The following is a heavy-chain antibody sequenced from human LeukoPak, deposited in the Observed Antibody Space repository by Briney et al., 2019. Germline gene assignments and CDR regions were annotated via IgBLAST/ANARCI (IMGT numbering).Heavy chain of an antibody. D-gene: IGHD5-18*01. J-gene: IGHJ4*02. Sequence: SETLSLTCTVSGYSISSGYYWGWIRQPPGKGLEWIGSIYHSGSTYYNPSLKSRVTISVDTSKNQFSLKLSSVTAADTAVYYCAREQAYSYGPFGYWGQGTLVTVSS. CDR3: AREQAYSYGPFGY. CDR2: IYHSGST. V-gene: IGHV4-38-2*02. CDR1: GYSISSGYY.